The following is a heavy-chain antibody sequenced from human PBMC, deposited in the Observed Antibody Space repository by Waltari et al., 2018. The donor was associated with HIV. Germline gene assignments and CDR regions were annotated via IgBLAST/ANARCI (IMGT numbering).Heavy chain of an antibody. D-gene: IGHD3-10*01. J-gene: IGHJ4*02. V-gene: IGHV5-51*01. CDR1: GYSFTSYW. CDR3: ARLDGSGTYYSLFDY. Sequence: EVRLVQSGAEVKKPGESLKISCQASGYSFTSYWIGWVRQMPGKGREWMGIIYPVDSDTTYGPSVQGQVTISADKSITTAYLQWSSLRASDTAMYYCARLDGSGTYYSLFDYWGQGTLVTVSS. CDR2: IYPVDSDT.